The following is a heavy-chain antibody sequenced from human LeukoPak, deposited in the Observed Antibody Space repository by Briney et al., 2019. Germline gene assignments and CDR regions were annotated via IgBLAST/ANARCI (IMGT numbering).Heavy chain of an antibody. CDR2: FYYTGST. J-gene: IGHJ4*02. D-gene: IGHD5/OR15-5a*01. CDR1: GGSVSGGSYY. CDR3: ASGQFLVSNDY. V-gene: IGHV4-61*01. Sequence: SETLSLTCTVSGGSVSGGSYYWSWIRQPPGKGLEWIGYFYYTGSTNYNPSLKSRVTISVDTSKNQFSLRLSSVTAADTAVYYCASGQFLVSNDYWGQGILVTSPQ.